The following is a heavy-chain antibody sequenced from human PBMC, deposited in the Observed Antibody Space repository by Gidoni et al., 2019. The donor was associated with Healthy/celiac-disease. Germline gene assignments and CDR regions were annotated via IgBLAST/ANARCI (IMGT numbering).Heavy chain of an antibody. CDR3: AKGAYDSSGHHYFDY. CDR1: GFTFDDYA. Sequence: EVQLVESGGGLVQPGRSLRLSCAASGFTFDDYAMHWVRQAPGQGLEWVSGISWNSGSIGYAYSVKGRFTISRDNAKNSLYLQMNSLRAEDTALYYCAKGAYDSSGHHYFDYWGQGTLVTVSS. V-gene: IGHV3-9*01. J-gene: IGHJ4*02. D-gene: IGHD3-22*01. CDR2: ISWNSGSI.